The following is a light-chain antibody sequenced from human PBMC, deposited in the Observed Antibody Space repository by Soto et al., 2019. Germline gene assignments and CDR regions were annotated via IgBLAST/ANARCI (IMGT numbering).Light chain of an antibody. Sequence: QSVLTQPASVSGSPGQSITISCTGTSSDVGNYDYVSWYQQHPGKAPKLMIYEVSTRPSGVSIRFSGSKSGNAASLTISGLQAKDEADYYCTSHTTSSAVLFGGGTKVTV. V-gene: IGLV2-14*03. CDR2: EVS. CDR3: TSHTTSSAVL. CDR1: SSDVGNYDY. J-gene: IGLJ2*01.